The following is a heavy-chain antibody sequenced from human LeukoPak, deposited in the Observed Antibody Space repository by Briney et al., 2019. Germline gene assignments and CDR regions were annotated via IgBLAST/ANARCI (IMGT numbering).Heavy chain of an antibody. D-gene: IGHD3-10*01. CDR2: ISAYNGNT. CDR3: ARIYYYGSGSYLAFDY. V-gene: IGHV1-18*01. CDR1: GYTFTSYG. Sequence: ASVKVSCKASGYTFTSYGISWVRQAPGQGLEWMGWISAYNGNTSYAQKLQGRVTMTTDTSTSTAYMELRSLRSDDTAVYYCARIYYYGSGSYLAFDYWGQGTLVTVSS. J-gene: IGHJ4*02.